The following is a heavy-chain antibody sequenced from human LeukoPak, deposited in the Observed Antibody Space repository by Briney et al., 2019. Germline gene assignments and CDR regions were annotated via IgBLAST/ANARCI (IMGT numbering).Heavy chain of an antibody. CDR3: ARGLLLSGSYSYSLDH. CDR2: IYYRRGT. V-gene: IGHV4-59*01. D-gene: IGHD3-10*01. CDR1: GDSMSIYY. J-gene: IGHJ1*01. Sequence: SETLSLTCRVSGDSMSIYYWYWIRPPPQTGVEWSGYIYYRRGTNYNPSLKSRVAISVDTSKNQFSFNFSSVTAAVTAVYCIARGLLLSGSYSYSLDHWGLGTLVTVST.